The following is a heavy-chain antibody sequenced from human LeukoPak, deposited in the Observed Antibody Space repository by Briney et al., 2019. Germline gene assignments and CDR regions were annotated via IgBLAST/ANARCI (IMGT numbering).Heavy chain of an antibody. CDR1: GYSISSGYY. CDR2: IYHSGGT. J-gene: IGHJ3*02. CDR3: ARLPAFGI. V-gene: IGHV4-38-2*01. Sequence: PSETLSLTCAVSGYSISSGYYWGWIRQPPGKGLEWIGSIYHSGGTYYNPSLKSRVTISVDTSKNQFSLKLSSVTAADTAVYYCARLPAFGIWGQGTMVTVSS.